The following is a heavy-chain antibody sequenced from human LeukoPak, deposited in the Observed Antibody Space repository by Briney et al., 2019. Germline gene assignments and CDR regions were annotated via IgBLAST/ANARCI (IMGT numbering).Heavy chain of an antibody. CDR2: ISSSGDST. Sequence: GGSLRLSCAASGFTFNNHAMTWVRQAPGKGLEWVSSISSSGDSTNYADSVKGRFTISRDNSKNTLYLQMNSLTAEDTAVYYCAKDKGVATYLFDYWGQGTLVTVPS. CDR1: GFTFNNHA. D-gene: IGHD5-12*01. V-gene: IGHV3-23*01. CDR3: AKDKGVATYLFDY. J-gene: IGHJ4*02.